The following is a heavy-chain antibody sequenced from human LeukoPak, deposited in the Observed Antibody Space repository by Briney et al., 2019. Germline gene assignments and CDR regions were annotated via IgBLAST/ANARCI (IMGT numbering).Heavy chain of an antibody. CDR2: IYYTGST. V-gene: IGHV4-59*08. J-gene: IGHJ3*02. CDR3: ARHSGRGNAFDI. Sequence: SETLSLTCTVSGGSISSYYWTWLRQPPGQGLEWIGYIYYTGSTNFKPSLKSRVTISVDTSKNQISLNLRSVTAADTAVYYCARHSGRGNAFDIWGQGTRVTVSS. CDR1: GGSISSYY. D-gene: IGHD6-25*01.